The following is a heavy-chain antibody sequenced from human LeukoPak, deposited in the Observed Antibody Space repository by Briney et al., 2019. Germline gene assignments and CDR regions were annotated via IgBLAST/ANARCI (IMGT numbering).Heavy chain of an antibody. CDR3: ARVPRSHYYYYYMDV. J-gene: IGHJ6*03. Sequence: TSETLSLTCTVSGGSISSYYWSWIRQPPGKGLEWIGYIYYSGSNNYNPSLKSRVTISVDTSKNQFSLKLSSVTTADTAVYYCARVPRSHYYYYYMDVWGKGTTVTVSS. CDR2: IYYSGSN. CDR1: GGSISSYY. V-gene: IGHV4-59*01.